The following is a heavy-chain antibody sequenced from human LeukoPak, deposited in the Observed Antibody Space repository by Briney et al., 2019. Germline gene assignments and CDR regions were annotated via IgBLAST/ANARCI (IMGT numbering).Heavy chain of an antibody. J-gene: IGHJ4*02. CDR2: IKQEGSER. CDR3: ARSESTMTTWSMDY. CDR1: GFDLNYYW. Sequence: GGSLRLSCEASGFDLNYYWMTWVRQAPGKGLEWVAYIKQEGSERYYGDSVEGRFTISRDNARNSVYLQMNSLRAKDTGIYYCARSESTMTTWSMDYWGQGILVTVSS. D-gene: IGHD5-24*01. V-gene: IGHV3-7*01.